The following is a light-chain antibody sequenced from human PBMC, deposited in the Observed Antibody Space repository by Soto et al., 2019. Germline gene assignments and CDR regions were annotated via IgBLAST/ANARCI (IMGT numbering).Light chain of an antibody. CDR1: QSVSGN. CDR2: GAS. Sequence: EIMMTQSLATLSVSPGERATLSCRASQSVSGNLAWYQQKPGQAPRLLIHGASTRATGIPARFSGSGSGTEFTLIISSLQSEDFAVFYCQQYNRWPLTFGGGSKVEIK. J-gene: IGKJ4*01. CDR3: QQYNRWPLT. V-gene: IGKV3-15*01.